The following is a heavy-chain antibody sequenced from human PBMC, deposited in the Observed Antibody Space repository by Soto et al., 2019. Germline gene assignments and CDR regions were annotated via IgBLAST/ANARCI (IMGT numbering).Heavy chain of an antibody. J-gene: IGHJ6*02. V-gene: IGHV5-10-1*01. Sequence: GKGLEWMGRIDPSDSYTNYNPPFQGNVTISVDKYISTAYLQWSSLKASDTAMYYCARVYGGNSGMDVWGQGTMVTVSS. D-gene: IGHD4-17*01. CDR2: IDPSDSYT. CDR3: ARVYGGNSGMDV.